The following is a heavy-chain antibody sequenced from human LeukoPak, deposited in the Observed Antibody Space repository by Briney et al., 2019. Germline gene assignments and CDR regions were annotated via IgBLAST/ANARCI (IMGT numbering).Heavy chain of an antibody. CDR2: ISSSSTYI. V-gene: IGHV3-21*01. D-gene: IGHD5-12*01. CDR1: GFTFSSYS. J-gene: IGHJ4*02. Sequence: KPGGSLRLSCAASGFTFSSYSMNWVRQGPGKGLEWVASISSSSTYIYYADSVKGRFTISRDNAKNSLYLHMNSLRAEDTAVYYCAKDLSGGYPYYFDYWGQGTLVTVSS. CDR3: AKDLSGGYPYYFDY.